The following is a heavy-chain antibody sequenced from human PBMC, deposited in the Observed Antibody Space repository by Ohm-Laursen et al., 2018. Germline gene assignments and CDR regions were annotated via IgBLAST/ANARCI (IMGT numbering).Heavy chain of an antibody. CDR1: GFTFSGFE. CDR3: ARDFYYQRYDY. D-gene: IGHD3-10*01. Sequence: SLRLSCAASGFTFSGFEMNWVRQAPGKGLEWVANIQQDGNEKYYVDSVKGRFTVSRDNAKNSLYLQMDSLRDEDTALFYCARDFYYQRYDYWGQGTLVTVSS. V-gene: IGHV3-7*01. J-gene: IGHJ4*02. CDR2: IQQDGNEK.